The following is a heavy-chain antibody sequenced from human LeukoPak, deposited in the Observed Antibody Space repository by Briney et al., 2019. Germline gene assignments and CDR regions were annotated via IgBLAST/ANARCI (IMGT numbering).Heavy chain of an antibody. CDR2: ISYDGSNK. CDR1: GFTFSSYG. Sequence: LPGRSLRLSCAASGFTFSSYGMHWVRQAPGKGLEWVAVISYDGSNKYYADSVKGRFTISRDNSKNTLYLQMNSLRAEDTAVYYCAKDRYGSGSYYYTPHFDYWGQGTLVTVSS. CDR3: AKDRYGSGSYYYTPHFDY. D-gene: IGHD3-10*01. J-gene: IGHJ4*02. V-gene: IGHV3-30*18.